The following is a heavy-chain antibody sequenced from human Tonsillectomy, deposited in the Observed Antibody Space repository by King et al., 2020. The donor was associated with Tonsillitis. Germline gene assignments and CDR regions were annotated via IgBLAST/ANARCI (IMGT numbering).Heavy chain of an antibody. CDR3: VRDIYCSSPSCYAENAMDV. CDR2: ISSSSNYI. V-gene: IGHV3-21*01. CDR1: GFTFSSYS. Sequence: VQLVESGGGLVKPGGSLRLSCAASGFTFSSYSMNWVRQAPGKGLEWVSSISSSSNYINYADSVKGRFTISRDNAKNSLYLQMNSLRAEDTAVYYCVRDIYCSSPSCYAENAMDVWGQGTTVTVSS. J-gene: IGHJ6*02. D-gene: IGHD2-2*01.